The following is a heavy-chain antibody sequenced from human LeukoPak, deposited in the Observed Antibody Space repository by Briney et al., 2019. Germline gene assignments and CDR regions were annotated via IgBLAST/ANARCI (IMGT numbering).Heavy chain of an antibody. V-gene: IGHV4-34*01. D-gene: IGHD3-10*01. CDR1: GGSFSGYY. CDR3: ARGRTYYYGSGYYYGMDV. Sequence: SETLSLTCAVYGGSFSGYYWSWIRQPPGKGLEWIGEINHSGSTNYNPSLKSRVTISVDTSKNQFSLKLSSVTAADTAVYYCARGRTYYYGSGYYYGMDVWGQGTTVTVSS. CDR2: INHSGST. J-gene: IGHJ6*02.